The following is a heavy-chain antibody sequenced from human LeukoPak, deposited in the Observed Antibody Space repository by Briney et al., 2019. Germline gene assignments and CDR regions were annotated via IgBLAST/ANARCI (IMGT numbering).Heavy chain of an antibody. V-gene: IGHV3-21*01. Sequence: GGSLRLSCAASGFTFSSYSMNWVRQAPGKGLEWVSSISTISSYTYTAHPVKGRFTISRDNAKNSLYLQMTSLRAEDTAVYYCARAASSSGYCDWGQGTLVTVSS. CDR1: GFTFSSYS. CDR2: ISTISSYT. CDR3: ARAASSSGYCD. J-gene: IGHJ4*02. D-gene: IGHD3-22*01.